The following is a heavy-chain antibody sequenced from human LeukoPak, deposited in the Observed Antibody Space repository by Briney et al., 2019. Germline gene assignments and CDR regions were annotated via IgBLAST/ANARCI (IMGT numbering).Heavy chain of an antibody. D-gene: IGHD2-2*01. CDR2: IYYSGST. J-gene: IGHJ5*02. CDR3: ARGCYPYNWFDP. Sequence: PSQTLSLTCTVSGGSISSGGYYWSWIRQHPGKGLEWIGYIYYSGSTYYNPSLKSRVTISVDTSKNQFSLKLSSVTAADTVVYYCARGCYPYNWFDPWGQGTLVTVSS. V-gene: IGHV4-31*03. CDR1: GGSISSGGYY.